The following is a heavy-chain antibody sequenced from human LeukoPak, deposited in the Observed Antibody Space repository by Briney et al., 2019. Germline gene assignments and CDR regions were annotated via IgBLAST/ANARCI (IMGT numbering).Heavy chain of an antibody. J-gene: IGHJ3*02. V-gene: IGHV1-69*05. CDR2: IIPIFGTA. Sequence: SVKVSCKASGGTLSSYAISWVRQAPGQGLEWMGRIIPIFGTANYAQKFQGRVTITTDESTSTAYMELSSLRSEDTAVYYCARARTVTFSFAFDIWGQGTMVTVSS. D-gene: IGHD4-17*01. CDR3: ARARTVTFSFAFDI. CDR1: GGTLSSYA.